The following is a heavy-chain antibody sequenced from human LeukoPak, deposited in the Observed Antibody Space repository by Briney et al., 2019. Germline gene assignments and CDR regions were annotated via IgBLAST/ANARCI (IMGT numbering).Heavy chain of an antibody. V-gene: IGHV1-46*01. CDR2: INPSGGST. D-gene: IGHD3-16*01. CDR3: ARVGVRHDAFDI. CDR1: GYTFTSYY. J-gene: IGHJ3*02. Sequence: APVKVSCKASGYTFTSYYMHWVRQAPGQGLEWMGIINPSGGSTSYAQKFQGRVTMTRDTSTSTVYMELSSLRSEDTAVYYCARVGVRHDAFDIWGQGTMVTVSS.